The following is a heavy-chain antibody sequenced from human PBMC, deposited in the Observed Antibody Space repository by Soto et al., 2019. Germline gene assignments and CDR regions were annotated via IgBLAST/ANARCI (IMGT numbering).Heavy chain of an antibody. J-gene: IGHJ5*02. Sequence: SETLSLTCTVSGGSISSYYWSWIRQPPGKGLEWIGYIYYSGSTNYNPSLKSRVTISVDTSKNQFSLKLSSVTDMDPEDTATYYCVRTENWNRHDTWFDPWGQGTLVTVSS. CDR1: GGSISSYY. D-gene: IGHD1-1*01. V-gene: IGHV4-59*01. CDR2: IYYSGST. CDR3: VRTENWNRHDTWFDP.